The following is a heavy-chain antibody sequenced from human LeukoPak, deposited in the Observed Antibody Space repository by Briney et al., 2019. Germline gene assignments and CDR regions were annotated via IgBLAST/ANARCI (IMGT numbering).Heavy chain of an antibody. CDR2: ISSSSSTI. J-gene: IGHJ5*02. CDR3: ARGVVVVAATPPWFDP. D-gene: IGHD2-15*01. V-gene: IGHV3-48*01. CDR1: GFTFSSYG. Sequence: GGSLRLSCAASGFTFSSYGMNWVRRAPGKGLEWVSYISSSSSTIYYADSVKGRFTISRDNAKNSLYLQMNSLRAEDTAVYYCARGVVVVAATPPWFDPWGQGTLVTVSS.